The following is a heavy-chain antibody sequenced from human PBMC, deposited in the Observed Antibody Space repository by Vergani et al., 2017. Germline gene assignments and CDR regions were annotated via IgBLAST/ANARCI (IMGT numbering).Heavy chain of an antibody. Sequence: QVQLQESGPGLVKPSETLSLTCPVSGGSISSYYWSWIRQPPGKGLEWIGYIYYSGSTNYNPSLKSRVTISVDTSKNQFSLKLSSVTAADTAVYYCARTYSGYYYYMDVWGKGTTVTVSS. D-gene: IGHD1-26*01. CDR2: IYYSGST. CDR3: ARTYSGYYYYMDV. V-gene: IGHV4-59*08. CDR1: GGSISSYY. J-gene: IGHJ6*03.